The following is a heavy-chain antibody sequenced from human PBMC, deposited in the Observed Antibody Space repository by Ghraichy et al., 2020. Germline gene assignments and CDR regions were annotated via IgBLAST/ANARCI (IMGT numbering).Heavy chain of an antibody. J-gene: IGHJ4*02. V-gene: IGHV1-46*01. CDR3: ARAEVVDYYDY. CDR1: GYTFTNYY. Sequence: ASVNVSCKASGYTFTNYYIAWVRQAPGQGPEWMGIINVSSGKTNYAQKFQGRVTMTRDTSTSTVYMELNSLRSDDTAVFYCARAEVVDYYDYWGQGSQVTVSS. CDR2: INVSSGKT.